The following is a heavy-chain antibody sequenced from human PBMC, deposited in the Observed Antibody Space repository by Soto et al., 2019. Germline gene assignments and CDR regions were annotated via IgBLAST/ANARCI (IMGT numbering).Heavy chain of an antibody. Sequence: GASVKVSCKASGYTFTSYAMHWVRQAPGQRLEWMGWINAGNGNTKYSQKFQGRVTITRDTSASTAYMELSSLRSEDTAVYYCARGVLPAELDIVALEIDYWGQGTLVTVSS. CDR1: GYTFTSYA. J-gene: IGHJ4*02. CDR2: INAGNGNT. V-gene: IGHV1-3*01. CDR3: ARGVLPAELDIVALEIDY. D-gene: IGHD5-12*01.